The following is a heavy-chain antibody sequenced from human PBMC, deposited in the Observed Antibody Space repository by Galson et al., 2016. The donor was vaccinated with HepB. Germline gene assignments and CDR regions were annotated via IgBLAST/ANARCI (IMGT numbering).Heavy chain of an antibody. Sequence: SVKVSCKASGYTFTNYGISWVRQAPGQGLEWMGWISAYNGNTNYAQKLQGRVTMTTDTSTSTAYMELRSLRSDDTAVYYCARDHRITVTTYGMDVWGLGTLVTVS. V-gene: IGHV1-18*01. CDR2: ISAYNGNT. CDR1: GYTFTNYG. CDR3: ARDHRITVTTYGMDV. J-gene: IGHJ6*02. D-gene: IGHD4-17*01.